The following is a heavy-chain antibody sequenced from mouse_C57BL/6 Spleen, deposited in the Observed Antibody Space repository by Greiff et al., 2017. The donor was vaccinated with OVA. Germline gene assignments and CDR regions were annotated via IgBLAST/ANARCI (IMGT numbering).Heavy chain of an antibody. D-gene: IGHD1-1*01. CDR2: IDPSVSET. CDR3: AREFITTVVAPYYYAMDY. J-gene: IGHJ4*01. CDR1: GYTFTSYW. V-gene: IGHV1-52*01. Sequence: VQLQQPGAELVRPGSSVKLSCKASGYTFTSYWMHWVKQRPIQGLEWIGNIDPSVSETHYNQKFKDKATLTVDKSSSTAYMQLSSLTSEDSAVYYCAREFITTVVAPYYYAMDYWGQGTSVTVSS.